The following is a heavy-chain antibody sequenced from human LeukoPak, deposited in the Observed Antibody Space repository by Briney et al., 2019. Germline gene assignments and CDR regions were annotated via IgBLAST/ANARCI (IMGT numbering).Heavy chain of an antibody. CDR2: ISYDGSNK. Sequence: GGSLRLSCAASGFTFSSYAMHWDRQAPGKGLEWVAVISYDGSNKYYADSVKGRFTISRDNSKNALYLQMNSLRAEDTAVYYRAREGGVGIVATIPYCFDYWGQGTLVTVSS. J-gene: IGHJ4*02. CDR1: GFTFSSYA. CDR3: AREGGVGIVATIPYCFDY. V-gene: IGHV3-30-3*01. D-gene: IGHD5-12*01.